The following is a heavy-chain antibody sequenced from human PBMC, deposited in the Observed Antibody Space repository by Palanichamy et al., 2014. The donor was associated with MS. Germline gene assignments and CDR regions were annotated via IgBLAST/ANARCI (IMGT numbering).Heavy chain of an antibody. CDR3: AREFDWKTASFFDF. CDR1: GFTFSNYG. J-gene: IGHJ4*02. CDR2: IWFDGSNK. D-gene: IGHD1-1*01. Sequence: QVHLVEVWGRRGPAWRSLRLSCAASGFTFSNYGMHWVRQAPDKGLEWVAVIWFDGSNKDYADSVKGRFTISRDNSKNSLYLQMNSLRAEDTAVYYCAREFDWKTASFFDFWGQGTLVTVSS. V-gene: IGHV3-33*01.